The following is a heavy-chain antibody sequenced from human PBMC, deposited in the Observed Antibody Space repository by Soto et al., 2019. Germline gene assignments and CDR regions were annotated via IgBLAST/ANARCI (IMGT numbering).Heavy chain of an antibody. CDR1: GFTFSSYA. CDR3: ERARGIAVPGTLSYYFDY. Sequence: HPGGSLRLSCAASGFTFSSYAMHWVRQAPGKGLEWVAVISYDGSNKYYADSVKGRFTISRDNSKNTLYLQMNSLRAEDTAVYYCERARGIAVPGTLSYYFDYWGQGTLVTVSS. CDR2: ISYDGSNK. V-gene: IGHV3-30-3*01. J-gene: IGHJ4*02. D-gene: IGHD6-19*01.